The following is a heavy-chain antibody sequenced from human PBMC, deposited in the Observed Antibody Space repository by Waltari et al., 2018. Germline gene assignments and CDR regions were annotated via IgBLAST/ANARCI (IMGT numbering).Heavy chain of an antibody. D-gene: IGHD3-10*01. CDR1: GFTFGDFA. CDR3: TETFGFGEVSVDY. Sequence: EVQLVESGGGLVQPGRSLRLTCITSGFTFGDFAMTGVRQAPGKGGEWVGCIRSKNYGGTTGYAASVRGRVTISRDDSKGIAYLQMNSLKIEDTAVYYCTETFGFGEVSVDYWGQGALVIVSS. J-gene: IGHJ4*02. CDR2: IRSKNYGGTT. V-gene: IGHV3-49*04.